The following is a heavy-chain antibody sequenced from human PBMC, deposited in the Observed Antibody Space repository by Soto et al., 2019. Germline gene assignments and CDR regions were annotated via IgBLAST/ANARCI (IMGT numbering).Heavy chain of an antibody. CDR2: IYSSGST. CDR1: GCSVSSGNYF. CDR3: ARDPGY. Sequence: PSETLSLTCTVSGCSVSSGNYFWSWIRQPPGKGLEWIGCIYSSGSTNYSPSLKSRVTISVDTSKNQFSLKLNSVTAADTAVYYCARDPGYWGQGTLVTVSS. J-gene: IGHJ4*02. V-gene: IGHV4-61*01.